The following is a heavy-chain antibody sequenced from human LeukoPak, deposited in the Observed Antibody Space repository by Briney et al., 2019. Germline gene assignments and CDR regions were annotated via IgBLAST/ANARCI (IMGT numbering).Heavy chain of an antibody. D-gene: IGHD6-6*01. V-gene: IGHV4-59*08. Sequence: SETLSLTCIVSGGSINNFYWSWIRQPPGKGLEWIGYIYYSGSTNYNASLESRVTISVDTPKNQFSLKLSSVTAADAAVYYCARQYSSSSHFDYWGQGALVTVSS. CDR2: IYYSGST. CDR3: ARQYSSSSHFDY. CDR1: GGSINNFY. J-gene: IGHJ4*02.